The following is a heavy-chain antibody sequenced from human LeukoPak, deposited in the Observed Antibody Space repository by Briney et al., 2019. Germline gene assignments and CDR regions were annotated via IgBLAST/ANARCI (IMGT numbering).Heavy chain of an antibody. Sequence: SVKVSCKASGGTFSSYAISWVRQAPGQGLEWMGGIIPIFGTANYAQKFQGRVTITADESTSTAYMELSSLRSEGTAVYYCARVRGYCSSTSCSSPYYYYGMDVWGKGTTVTVSS. J-gene: IGHJ6*04. V-gene: IGHV1-69*13. D-gene: IGHD2-2*01. CDR2: IIPIFGTA. CDR1: GGTFSSYA. CDR3: ARVRGYCSSTSCSSPYYYYGMDV.